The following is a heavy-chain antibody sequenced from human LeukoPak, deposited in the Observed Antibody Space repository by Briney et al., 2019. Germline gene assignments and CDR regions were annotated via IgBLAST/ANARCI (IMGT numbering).Heavy chain of an antibody. D-gene: IGHD6-19*01. CDR2: IYYSGST. J-gene: IGHJ4*02. V-gene: IGHV4-59*01. CDR3: ARDGIGSGWYYFDY. Sequence: SETLSLTCTVSGGSISSYYWSWIRQPPGKGLEWIGYIYYSGSTNYNPSLKSRVTISVGTSKNQFSLKLSSVTAADTAVYYCARDGIGSGWYYFDYWGQGTLVTVSS. CDR1: GGSISSYY.